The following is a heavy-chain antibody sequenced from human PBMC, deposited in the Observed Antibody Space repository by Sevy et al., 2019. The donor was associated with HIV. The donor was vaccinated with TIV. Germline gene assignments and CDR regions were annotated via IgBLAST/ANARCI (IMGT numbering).Heavy chain of an antibody. CDR3: ARRLLPTPYGMDV. CDR1: GYTFTNYA. CDR2: INTNTGNP. V-gene: IGHV7-4-1*02. Sequence: ATVKVSCKASGYTFTNYAMNWVRQAPGQGLEWMGWINTNTGNPTYAQGFTGRFVFSLDTSVSTAYLQISSLKAEDTAVYYCARRLLPTPYGMDVWGRGTTVTVSS. J-gene: IGHJ6*02. D-gene: IGHD2-15*01.